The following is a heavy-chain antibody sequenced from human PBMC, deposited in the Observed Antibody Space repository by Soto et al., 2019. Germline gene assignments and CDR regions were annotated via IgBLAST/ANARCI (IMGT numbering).Heavy chain of an antibody. Sequence: QVQLQESGPGLVKPSETLSLTCNVFGGSISNGDYYWSWIRQPPGKGLQYIGYLYYGGNTNYNPSLKSRLTMSIDRSANHFSLTLTSVTAADTAVYYCARVSGHYYYGVDVWGQGTTVIVSS. V-gene: IGHV4-30-4*01. CDR2: LYYGGNT. J-gene: IGHJ6*02. CDR1: GGSISNGDYY. CDR3: ARVSGHYYYGVDV.